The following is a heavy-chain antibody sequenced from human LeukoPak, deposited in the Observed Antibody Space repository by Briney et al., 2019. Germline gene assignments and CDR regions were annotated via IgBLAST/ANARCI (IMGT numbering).Heavy chain of an antibody. CDR1: GGSISSRSYY. J-gene: IGHJ4*02. D-gene: IGHD3-3*01. V-gene: IGHV4-39*01. CDR2: IYYSGST. CDR3: ARGWHLEWSHFDY. Sequence: SETLSLTCTVSGGSISSRSYYWGWIRQPPGKGLEWIGSIYYSGSTYYNPSLKSRVTISVDTSKNQFSLKLSSVTAADTAVYYCARGWHLEWSHFDYWGQGTLVTVSS.